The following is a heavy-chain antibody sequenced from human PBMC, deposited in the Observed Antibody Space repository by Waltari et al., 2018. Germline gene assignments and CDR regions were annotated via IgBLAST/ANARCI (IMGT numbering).Heavy chain of an antibody. CDR2: ISDDGSIK. CDR1: GFLLSTVC. V-gene: IGHV3-30*18. Sequence: QVRLVLSGGGAVRPGRSLRRSGAALGFLLSTVCWHWVRQATGQGMEWLELISDDGSIKQYEDSVNGRFTISRDNANNTLFLEMKRLRPEDTAVYYCAKGPGRYMDRYMDVWGKGATVTVSS. J-gene: IGHJ6*03. D-gene: IGHD1-20*01. CDR3: AKGPGRYMDRYMDV.